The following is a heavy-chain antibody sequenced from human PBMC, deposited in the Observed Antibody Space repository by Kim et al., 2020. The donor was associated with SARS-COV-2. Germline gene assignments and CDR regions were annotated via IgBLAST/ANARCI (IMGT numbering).Heavy chain of an antibody. CDR3: ATRLGYCSSSNCFGY. J-gene: IGHJ4*02. V-gene: IGHV3-21*01. D-gene: IGHD2-15*01. Sequence: ADSVKGRFTISRDNAKNSLYLQMNSLGAEDTAVYYCATRLGYCSSSNCFGYWGQGALVTVSS.